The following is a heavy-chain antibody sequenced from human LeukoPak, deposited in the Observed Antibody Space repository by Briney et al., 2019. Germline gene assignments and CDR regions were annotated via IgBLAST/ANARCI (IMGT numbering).Heavy chain of an antibody. D-gene: IGHD5-12*01. J-gene: IGHJ3*02. Sequence: SETLSLTCTVSGGSISSYYWNWIRQSPGKGLEWIGLIYYTRSANYNPSLKSRVTISVDTSKNQFSLKLSSVTAADTAVYYCARDVEFRYGGYEVGTFDIWGQGTLVTVSS. V-gene: IGHV4-59*01. CDR3: ARDVEFRYGGYEVGTFDI. CDR1: GGSISSYY. CDR2: IYYTRSA.